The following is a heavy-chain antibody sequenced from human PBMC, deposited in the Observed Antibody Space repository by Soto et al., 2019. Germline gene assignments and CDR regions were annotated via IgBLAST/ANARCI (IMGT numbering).Heavy chain of an antibody. CDR1: GFTFSSYA. Sequence: PGGSLRLSCAASGFTFSSYAMNWVRQAPGKGLEWVSVISGSGGTTYYADSVKGRFTTSRDNSKNTLYLQMNSLRAEDTAVYYCEVLYGSTLKFYDMDVWGQGTTVTVSS. D-gene: IGHD2-15*01. V-gene: IGHV3-23*01. J-gene: IGHJ6*02. CDR2: ISGSGGTT. CDR3: EVLYGSTLKFYDMDV.